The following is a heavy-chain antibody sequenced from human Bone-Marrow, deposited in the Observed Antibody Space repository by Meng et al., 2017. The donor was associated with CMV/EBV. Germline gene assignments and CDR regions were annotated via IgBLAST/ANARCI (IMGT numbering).Heavy chain of an antibody. J-gene: IGHJ4*02. D-gene: IGHD3-3*01. V-gene: IGHV5-51*01. CDR2: IHPGDSDT. CDR3: ARHQGIWPESGPFDY. Sequence: GASLKISCKASGYSFASHWIGWVRQMPGKGLEWMGIIHPGDSDTRYRPPLQGQVTISAAKSISTAYLQWSSLNASDTAMYYHARHQGIWPESGPFDYSGQGTLGPSPQ. CDR1: GYSFASHW.